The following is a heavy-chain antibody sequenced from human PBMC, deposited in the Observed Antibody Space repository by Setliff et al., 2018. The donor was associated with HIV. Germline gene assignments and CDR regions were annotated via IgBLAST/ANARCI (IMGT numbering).Heavy chain of an antibody. D-gene: IGHD3-10*01. CDR1: GYSISSGYY. V-gene: IGHV4-38-2*02. CDR2: IYDDGTT. CDR3: VRDRALRFSQSPSSYYFDF. J-gene: IGHJ4*02. Sequence: SETLPLTCNVSGYSISSGYYWGWMRQFLPPGKGLQWIGRIYDDGTTHYNPSLRSRVSMSVDTLKNSFSLKLRSVSATDTAVYYCVRDRALRFSQSPSSYYFDFWGPGALVTVSS.